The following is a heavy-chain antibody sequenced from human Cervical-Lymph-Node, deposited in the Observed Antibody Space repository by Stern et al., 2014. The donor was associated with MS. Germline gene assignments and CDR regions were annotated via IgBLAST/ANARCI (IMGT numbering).Heavy chain of an antibody. CDR3: AGLNSAYYYGMDV. CDR1: GGTFSSYG. D-gene: IGHD1-1*01. J-gene: IGHJ6*02. V-gene: IGHV1-69*01. CDR2: IIPIFGTP. Sequence: VHLVESGAEVKKPGSSVKVSCKASGGTFSSYGISWVRQAPGQGLEGMGGIIPIFGTPNYAQKFQGRVTITADESTSTAYMELSSLRSEDTAVYSCAGLNSAYYYGMDVWGQGTTVTVSS.